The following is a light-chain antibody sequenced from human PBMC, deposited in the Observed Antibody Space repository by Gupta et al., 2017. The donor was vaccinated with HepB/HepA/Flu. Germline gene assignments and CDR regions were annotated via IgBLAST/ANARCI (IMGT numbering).Light chain of an antibody. CDR3: QQYHSYPLT. CDR1: QVIVNY. V-gene: IGKV1-16*02. Sequence: DIQTTQSPSSLSASVGDRFTITCRASQVIVNYLAWFQQKPGAAPKYLIYAASSLQSGVPSKFSGSVSATDFTLTISSLQPEDFATYYCQQYHSYPLTFGQGTRLEIK. J-gene: IGKJ5*01. CDR2: AAS.